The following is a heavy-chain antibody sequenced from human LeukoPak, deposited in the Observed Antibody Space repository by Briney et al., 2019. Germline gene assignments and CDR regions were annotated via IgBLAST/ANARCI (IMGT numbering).Heavy chain of an antibody. CDR1: AGSIGSYY. CDR3: ARLPKQQLVQGGYYYYGMDV. J-gene: IGHJ6*02. D-gene: IGHD6-13*01. Sequence: SQSLSLACTVAAGSIGSYYWSWVRQPPRKGLEWSGYIYYSGSTNYNPSLKSRVKISVDTSKSQFSLKLSSVTAADTAVYYCARLPKQQLVQGGYYYYGMDVRGQGTTVTVSS. V-gene: IGHV4-59*08. CDR2: IYYSGST.